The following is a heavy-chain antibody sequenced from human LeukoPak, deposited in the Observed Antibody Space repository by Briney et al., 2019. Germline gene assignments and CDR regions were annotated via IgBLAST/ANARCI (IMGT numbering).Heavy chain of an antibody. CDR2: INAGNGNT. Sequence: ASVKVSCKASGYTFTNYAVNWVRQAPGQRLEWMGWINAGNGNTKYSQEFQGRVTMTTDTSTTTAYMELRTLRSDDTAVYYCARGGRWELPRPYAFDVWGQGTVVTVSS. CDR3: ARGGRWELPRPYAFDV. D-gene: IGHD1-26*01. V-gene: IGHV1-3*01. CDR1: GYTFTNYA. J-gene: IGHJ3*01.